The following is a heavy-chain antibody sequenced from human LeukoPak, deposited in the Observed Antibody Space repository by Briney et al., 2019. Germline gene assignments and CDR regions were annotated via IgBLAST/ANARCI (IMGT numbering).Heavy chain of an antibody. D-gene: IGHD3-22*01. V-gene: IGHV4-59*08. Sequence: SETLSLTCTVSGGSISSYYWNWIRQPPGRGLEWIGNIDDSANTNYNPSLESRVTISVDTSKNQFSLRLSSVTAADTALYYCARQPLYDTSGYGQFDYWGQGTLVTVSS. CDR3: ARQPLYDTSGYGQFDY. CDR2: IDDSANT. J-gene: IGHJ4*02. CDR1: GGSISSYY.